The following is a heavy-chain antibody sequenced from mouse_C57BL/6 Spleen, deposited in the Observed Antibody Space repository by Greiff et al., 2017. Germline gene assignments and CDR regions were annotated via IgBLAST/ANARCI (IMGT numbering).Heavy chain of an antibody. D-gene: IGHD2-4*01. CDR3: ARWSMDDYDGGFDY. CDR1: GFNIKNTY. V-gene: IGHV14-3*01. Sequence: VQLKESVAELVRPGASVKLSCTASGFNIKNTYMHWVKQRPEQGLEWIGRIDPANGNTKYAPKFQGKATITADTSSNTAYLQLSSLTSEDTAIYYCARWSMDDYDGGFDYWGQGTTLTVSS. CDR2: IDPANGNT. J-gene: IGHJ2*01.